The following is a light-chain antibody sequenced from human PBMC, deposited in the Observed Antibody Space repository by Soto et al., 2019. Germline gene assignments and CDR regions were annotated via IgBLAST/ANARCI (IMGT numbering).Light chain of an antibody. J-gene: IGLJ2*01. CDR2: AND. CDR3: AVWDDNLKGL. Sequence: QAVVTQPPSMSGTPGQRVTISCSGSRSNIGGNAVTWYQQVPGTAPRLLIYANDQRPSGVSDRLSGSKSATSASLAISGLQSEDEADYYCAVWDDNLKGLFGGGTQLTVL. CDR1: RSNIGGNA. V-gene: IGLV1-44*01.